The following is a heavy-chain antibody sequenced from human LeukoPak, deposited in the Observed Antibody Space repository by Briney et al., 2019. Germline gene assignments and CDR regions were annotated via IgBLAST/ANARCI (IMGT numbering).Heavy chain of an antibody. Sequence: GGSPRLSCAASGFTFSSYAMSWVRQAPGKGLGWVSAISGSGGSTYYADSVKGRFTISRDNSKNTLYLQMNSLRAEDTAVYYCAKDSSGYDLLFDPWGQGTLVTVSS. CDR3: AKDSSGYDLLFDP. CDR2: ISGSGGST. V-gene: IGHV3-23*01. J-gene: IGHJ5*02. CDR1: GFTFSSYA. D-gene: IGHD5-12*01.